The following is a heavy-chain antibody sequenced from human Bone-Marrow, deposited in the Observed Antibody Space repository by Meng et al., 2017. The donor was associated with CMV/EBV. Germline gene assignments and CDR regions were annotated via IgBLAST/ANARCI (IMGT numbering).Heavy chain of an antibody. CDR3: ARIIRMRDIVVVPATHPEGWFDP. CDR1: YY. J-gene: IGHJ5*02. CDR2: INHGGST. Sequence: YYWSWIRQPPVKGLEWIGEINHGGSTNYNPSLKSRVTISVDTSKNQFSLKLSSVTAADTAVYYCARIIRMRDIVVVPATHPEGWFDPWGQGTLVTVSS. V-gene: IGHV4-34*01. D-gene: IGHD2-2*01.